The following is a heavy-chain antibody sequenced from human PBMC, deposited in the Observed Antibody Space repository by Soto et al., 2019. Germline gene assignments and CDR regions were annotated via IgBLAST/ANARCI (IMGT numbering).Heavy chain of an antibody. V-gene: IGHV4-30-4*01. Sequence: SETLSLTCTVSGGSISSGDYYWSWIRQPPGKGLEWIGYIYYSGSTYYNPSLKSRVTISVDTSKNQFSLKLSSVTAADTAVYYCARVIPKGYCSSTSCYKQNWFDPWGQGTLVTVSS. J-gene: IGHJ5*02. CDR1: GGSISSGDYY. CDR2: IYYSGST. D-gene: IGHD2-2*02. CDR3: ARVIPKGYCSSTSCYKQNWFDP.